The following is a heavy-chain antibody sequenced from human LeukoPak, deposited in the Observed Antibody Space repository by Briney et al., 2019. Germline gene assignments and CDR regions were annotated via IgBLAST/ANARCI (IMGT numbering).Heavy chain of an antibody. CDR3: AKVFRIAAAGLTDY. Sequence: GGSLRLSCAASGFTFSSYAMSWVRQAPGKGREWVSAISGSGGSTYYADSVKGRFTISRDNSKNTLYLQMNSLRAEDTAVYYCAKVFRIAAAGLTDYWGQGTLVTVSS. V-gene: IGHV3-23*01. CDR2: ISGSGGST. CDR1: GFTFSSYA. D-gene: IGHD6-13*01. J-gene: IGHJ4*02.